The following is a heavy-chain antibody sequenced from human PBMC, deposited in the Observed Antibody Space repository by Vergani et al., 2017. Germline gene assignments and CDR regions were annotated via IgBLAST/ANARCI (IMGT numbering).Heavy chain of an antibody. J-gene: IGHJ4*02. CDR2: IYTSGST. Sequence: QLQLQESGSGLVKPSQTLSLNCAASGGSISSGSYYWSWIRQPAGKGLEWIGRIYTSGSTNYNPSLKSRVTISVDTSKNQFSLKLSSVTAADTAVYYCARDEWYCSSTSCYRYFDYWGQGTLVTVSS. CDR3: ARDEWYCSSTSCYRYFDY. V-gene: IGHV4-61*02. CDR1: GGSISSGSYY. D-gene: IGHD2-2*01.